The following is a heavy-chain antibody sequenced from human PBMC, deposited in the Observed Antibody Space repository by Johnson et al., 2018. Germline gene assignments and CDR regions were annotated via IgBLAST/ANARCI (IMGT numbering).Heavy chain of an antibody. CDR1: GFTFSRYS. CDR2: MSSTSRTI. CDR3: ARDASVDYLYYYGMDV. V-gene: IGHV3-48*02. Sequence: VQLVQSGGGLVQPGGSXSLSCVASGFTFSRYSMHWVRQAPGKGLEWVSYMSSTSRTIYYADSVKGRFTISRDNDKNSLYLQMNSLRDEDTAWYSLARDASVDYLYYYGMDVWGQGTTVTVSS. J-gene: IGHJ6*01. D-gene: IGHD6-6*01.